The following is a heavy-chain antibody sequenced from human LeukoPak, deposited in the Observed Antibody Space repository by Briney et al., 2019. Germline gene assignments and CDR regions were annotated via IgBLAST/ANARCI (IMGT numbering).Heavy chain of an antibody. D-gene: IGHD4-17*01. V-gene: IGHV4-39*01. CDR1: GGSISGSRHY. CDR2: IFYSGTT. CDR3: ARPAGDYGANYFDY. Sequence: TASETLSLTCTVSGGSISGSRHYWGWIRQPPEKGLEWIGTIFYSGTTYYNPSLKSRVTVSVDTSKNQFSLKLSSVTAADTAVYFCARPAGDYGANYFDYWGQGTLATVSS. J-gene: IGHJ4*02.